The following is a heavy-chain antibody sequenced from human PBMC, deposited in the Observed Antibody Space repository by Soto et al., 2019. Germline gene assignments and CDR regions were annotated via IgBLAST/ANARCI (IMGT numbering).Heavy chain of an antibody. J-gene: IGHJ4*02. CDR2: IYYSGST. Sequence: QLQLQESGPGLVKPSETLSLTCTVSGGSISSSSYYWGWVRQPPGKGLEWIGSIYYSGSTYYNPFLKIRVTKSVETSKNQFSLKLSSVTAAETAVYYCARHFMVRWRWGLFEYLGQGTLVTVSS. D-gene: IGHD3-10*01. CDR3: ARHFMVRWRWGLFEY. CDR1: GGSISSSSYY. V-gene: IGHV4-39*01.